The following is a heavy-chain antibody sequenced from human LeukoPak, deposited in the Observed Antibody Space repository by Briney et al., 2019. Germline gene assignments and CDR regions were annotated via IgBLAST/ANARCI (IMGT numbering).Heavy chain of an antibody. J-gene: IGHJ4*02. V-gene: IGHV3-23*01. D-gene: IGHD5-18*01. CDR1: GFTLSSYA. CDR2: ISGSGGST. Sequence: GGSLRLSCAASGFTLSSYAMSWVRQAPGKGLEWVSAISGSGGSTYYADSVKGRFTISRDNSKNTLYLQMNSLRAEDTAVYYCASAYSYGLGDLFDYWGQGTLVTVSS. CDR3: ASAYSYGLGDLFDY.